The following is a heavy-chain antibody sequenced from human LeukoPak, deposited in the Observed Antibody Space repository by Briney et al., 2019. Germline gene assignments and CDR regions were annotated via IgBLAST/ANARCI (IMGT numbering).Heavy chain of an antibody. CDR2: INPSGAST. CDR3: EKRAYDILTGYAPDAFDI. D-gene: IGHD3-9*01. CDR1: GYTFSSYF. J-gene: IGHJ3*02. Sequence: ASVKVSCKASGYTFSSYFMHWVLQAPGQGLEWMGIINPSGASTSYAQKFQCRVTMTRDTSTSTVYMELRSLRCEDTVVFFKEKRAYDILTGYAPDAFDIWGQGTMVTVSS. V-gene: IGHV1-46*01.